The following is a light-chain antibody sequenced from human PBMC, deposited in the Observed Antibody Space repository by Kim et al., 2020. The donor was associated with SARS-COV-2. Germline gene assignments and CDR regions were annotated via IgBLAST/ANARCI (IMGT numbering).Light chain of an antibody. Sequence: SPGERATLSCRASQSVSNNLAWYQHKPGQPPRLLIYVASTRATGVPARCSGSGSGTDFTLTVSSLQSEDFAVYYCHQYNDWPPGDTFGQGTKLEIK. CDR1: QSVSNN. CDR3: HQYNDWPPGDT. V-gene: IGKV3-15*01. J-gene: IGKJ2*01. CDR2: VAS.